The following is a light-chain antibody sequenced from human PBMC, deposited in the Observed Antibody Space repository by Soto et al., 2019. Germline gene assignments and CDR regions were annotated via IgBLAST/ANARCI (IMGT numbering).Light chain of an antibody. Sequence: EIVLTQSPATLSLSPGERATLSCRASQSVSSYLAWYQQKPGQAPRLLIYDASNRATGIPARFSGSGSGTDFTLTISSLEPEDFAVYYCQQRSNWPPSRTFXQGTKVDIK. V-gene: IGKV3-11*01. CDR3: QQRSNWPPSRT. J-gene: IGKJ1*01. CDR1: QSVSSY. CDR2: DAS.